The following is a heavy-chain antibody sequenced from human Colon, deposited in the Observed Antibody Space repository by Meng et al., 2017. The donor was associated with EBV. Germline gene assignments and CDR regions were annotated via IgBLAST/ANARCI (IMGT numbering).Heavy chain of an antibody. CDR1: GGSLSSRNW. CDR2: IYHSGST. J-gene: IGHJ4*02. Sequence: VEPQESGPGLVKPSGTLSLTGAVSGGSLSSRNWWSWVRQPPGKGLEWIGEIYHSGSTNYNPSLKSRVTISVDESKNQFSLRLSSVTAADTAVYYCARVGAYCGGDCYHPRWGQGTLVTVSS. CDR3: ARVGAYCGGDCYHPR. V-gene: IGHV4-4*02. D-gene: IGHD2-21*02.